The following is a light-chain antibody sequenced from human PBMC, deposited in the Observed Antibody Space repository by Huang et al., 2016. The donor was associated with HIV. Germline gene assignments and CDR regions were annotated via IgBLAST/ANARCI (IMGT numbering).Light chain of an antibody. V-gene: IGKV3-20*01. CDR1: QSMSSID. Sequence: EIVLTQSPGTLSLSPGERATLSCRASQSMSSIDLAWYQQKPGQAPRLLIYAASSRATGIPDRFSGSGSGTDFTLTINRLEPEDFAVYYCQQYGSSPRTFGQGTKVEIK. J-gene: IGKJ1*01. CDR3: QQYGSSPRT. CDR2: AAS.